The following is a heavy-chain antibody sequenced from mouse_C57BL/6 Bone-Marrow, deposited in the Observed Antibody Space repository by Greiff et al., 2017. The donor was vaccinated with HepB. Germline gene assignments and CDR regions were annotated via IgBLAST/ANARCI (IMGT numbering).Heavy chain of an antibody. CDR1: GFTFSDYG. Sequence: EVHLVESGGGLVQPGGSLKLSCAASGFTFSDYGMAWVRQAPRKGPEWVAIISHLAYSIYYADTVTGRFTISRDNAKNTLYLEMSSLRSEDTAMYYYTRTRDYYGSSYWYFDVWGTGTTVTVSS. J-gene: IGHJ1*03. CDR3: TRTRDYYGSSYWYFDV. CDR2: ISHLAYSI. V-gene: IGHV5-15*01. D-gene: IGHD1-1*01.